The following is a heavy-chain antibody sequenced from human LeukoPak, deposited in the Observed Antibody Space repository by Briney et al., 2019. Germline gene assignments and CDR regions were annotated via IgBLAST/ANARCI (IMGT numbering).Heavy chain of an antibody. Sequence: PGGSLRLSCAASGFTVSSNYMSWVRQAPGKGLEWVSVIYSGGSTYYADSVKGRFTISRDNSKNTLYLQMNSLRAEDTAVYYCASIAVAGAFDYWGQGTLVTVSS. CDR3: ASIAVAGAFDY. D-gene: IGHD6-19*01. V-gene: IGHV3-66*01. CDR2: IYSGGST. J-gene: IGHJ4*02. CDR1: GFTVSSNY.